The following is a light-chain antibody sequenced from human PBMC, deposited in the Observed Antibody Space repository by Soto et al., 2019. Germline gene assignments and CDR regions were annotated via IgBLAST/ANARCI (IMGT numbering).Light chain of an antibody. CDR2: EHS. CDR3: SSYTSSSTYV. V-gene: IGLV2-14*01. Sequence: QSVLTQPASRSGSPGQSITISCTGTSSDAGGYNYVSWYQQHRGKAPKLMIYEHSNRPSGVSNRFSGSKSGNTASLTISGLQAEDEADYYCSSYTSSSTYVFGTGTKVTVL. CDR1: SSDAGGYNY. J-gene: IGLJ1*01.